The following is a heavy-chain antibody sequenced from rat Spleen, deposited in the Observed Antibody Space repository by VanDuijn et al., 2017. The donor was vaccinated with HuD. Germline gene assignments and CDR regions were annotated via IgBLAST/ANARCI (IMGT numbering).Heavy chain of an antibody. CDR3: ARSVFDY. Sequence: EVQLVESGGGLVQPGRSLKLSCVVSGFTFSNSGMAWVRQAPTKDLEWVATINYDGSRTDSRDSVKGRFTISRDNAKSTLYLQMDSLRSEDTATYYCARSVFDYWGQGVMVTVSS. CDR2: INYDGSRT. CDR1: GFTFSNSG. V-gene: IGHV5-29*01. J-gene: IGHJ2*01.